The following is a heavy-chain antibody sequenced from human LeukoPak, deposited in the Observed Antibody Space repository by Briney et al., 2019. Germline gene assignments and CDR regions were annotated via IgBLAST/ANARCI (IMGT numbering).Heavy chain of an antibody. CDR1: GFIFSNYA. Sequence: GASLRLSCAASGFIFSNYAMSWVRQAPGKGLEWVSAITGSGGTTFHADSVKGRFTISRDNSKNTLYLEMNTLRAEDRALYYCVKWGDYDILTGYYVPDFWGQGTLVTVSS. V-gene: IGHV3-23*01. CDR2: ITGSGGTT. D-gene: IGHD3-9*01. CDR3: VKWGDYDILTGYYVPDF. J-gene: IGHJ4*02.